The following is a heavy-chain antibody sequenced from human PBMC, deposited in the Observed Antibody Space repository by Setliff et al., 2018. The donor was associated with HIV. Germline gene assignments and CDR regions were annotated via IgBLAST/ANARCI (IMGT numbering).Heavy chain of an antibody. Sequence: NPSETLSLTCSVSGGPITTSTYYWGWIRQPPGKGLEWIGNIYQSGTTYYNSSLTSRVTMSVDTSKNQFSLKLNSVTAADTAVYYCVRDNSYYYGSGGHHFYGVDVWGQGATVTVSS. CDR3: VRDNSYYYGSGGHHFYGVDV. D-gene: IGHD3-10*01. J-gene: IGHJ6*02. V-gene: IGHV4-39*07. CDR2: IYQSGTT. CDR1: GGPITTSTYY.